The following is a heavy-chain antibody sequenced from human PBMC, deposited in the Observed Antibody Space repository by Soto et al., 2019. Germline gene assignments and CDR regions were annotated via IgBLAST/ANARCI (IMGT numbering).Heavy chain of an antibody. J-gene: IGHJ4*02. V-gene: IGHV3-23*01. Sequence: GGSLRLSCAASGFTFSSYAMSWVRQAPGKGLEWVSAISGSGGSTYYADSVKGRFTISRDNSKNTLYLQMNSLRAEDTAVYYCAKDFSGVVVPAATTSAFDYWGQGTLVTVSS. D-gene: IGHD2-2*01. CDR1: GFTFSSYA. CDR2: ISGSGGST. CDR3: AKDFSGVVVPAATTSAFDY.